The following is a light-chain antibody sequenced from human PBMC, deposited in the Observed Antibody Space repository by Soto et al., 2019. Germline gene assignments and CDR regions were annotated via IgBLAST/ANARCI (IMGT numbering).Light chain of an antibody. J-gene: IGLJ1*01. Sequence: QSVLTQPASVSGSPGQSITISCTGTSSDVGSYNLVSWYQQHPGTAPKLMIYEGSKRPSGISNRFSGSKSGNAASLTISGLQAEDEADYYCCSYVDSTPSYVFAPGPKVTVL. CDR1: SSDVGSYNL. V-gene: IGLV2-23*01. CDR3: CSYVDSTPSYV. CDR2: EGS.